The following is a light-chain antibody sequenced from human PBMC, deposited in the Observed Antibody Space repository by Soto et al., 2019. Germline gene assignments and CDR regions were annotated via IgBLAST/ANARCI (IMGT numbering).Light chain of an antibody. CDR3: GTWDGSLSAGV. J-gene: IGLJ2*01. Sequence: QSVLTQPPSVSAAPGQKVTISCSGSSSNIENNYVSWYQHLPGAAPKLLIYDNTERPSGIPDRFSGSKSGTSATLGITGLQTGDEGNYYCGTWDGSLSAGVFGGGTTLTVL. CDR1: SSNIENNY. CDR2: DNT. V-gene: IGLV1-51*01.